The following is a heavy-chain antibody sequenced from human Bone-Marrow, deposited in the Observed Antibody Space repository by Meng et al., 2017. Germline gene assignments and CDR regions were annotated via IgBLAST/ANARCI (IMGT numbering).Heavy chain of an antibody. CDR3: ARGNRYGVYSEPMIDY. V-gene: IGHV3-33*01. J-gene: IGHJ4*02. Sequence: GESLKISRAASGFTFSSYVMHWVRQAPGKGLEWVAVIWYDGSNKYYADSVKGRFTISRDNSKNTLYLQMNSLRAEDTAVYYCARGNRYGVYSEPMIDYWGQGTLVTVSS. CDR2: IWYDGSNK. D-gene: IGHD4-17*01. CDR1: GFTFSSYV.